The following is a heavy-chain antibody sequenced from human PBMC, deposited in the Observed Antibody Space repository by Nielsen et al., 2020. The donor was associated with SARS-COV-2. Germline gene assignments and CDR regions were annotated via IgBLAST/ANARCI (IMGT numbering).Heavy chain of an antibody. CDR1: GFSLSTSGVG. CDR2: IYWNDDK. Sequence: SGPTLVKPTQTLTLTCTFSGFSLSTSGVGVGWIRQPPGKALEWLALIYWNDDKRYSPSLNSRLTSTKDTSKNQVVLTMTNMDPVDTATYHCAHSRHPREYCSSTSCYRGVGYYGMDVWGQGTTVTVSS. V-gene: IGHV2-5*01. J-gene: IGHJ6*02. CDR3: AHSRHPREYCSSTSCYRGVGYYGMDV. D-gene: IGHD2-2*01.